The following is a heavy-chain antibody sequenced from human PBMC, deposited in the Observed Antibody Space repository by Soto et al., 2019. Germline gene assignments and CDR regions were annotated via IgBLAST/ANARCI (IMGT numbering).Heavy chain of an antibody. CDR1: GFTFSSYS. J-gene: IGHJ6*03. D-gene: IGHD3-10*01. CDR3: ARDFVGSGSYFSHYYMDV. V-gene: IGHV3-48*01. CDR2: ISSSSSTI. Sequence: GGSLRLSCAASGFTFSSYSMNWVRQAPGKGLEWVSYISSSSSTIYYADSVKGRFTISRDNAKNSLYLQMNSLRAEDTAVYYCARDFVGSGSYFSHYYMDVWGKGTTVTVSS.